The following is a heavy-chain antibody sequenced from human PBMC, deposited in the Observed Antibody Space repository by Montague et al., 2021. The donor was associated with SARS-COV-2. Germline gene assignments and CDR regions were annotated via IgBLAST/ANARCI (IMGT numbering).Heavy chain of an antibody. CDR1: GFTFSSYG. J-gene: IGHJ6*02. CDR2: IWYDGSNK. CDR3: AREDVYGGNSGGMDV. D-gene: IGHD4-23*01. Sequence: SRSISFAASGFTFSSYGMHWVRQAPGKGLEWVAVIWYDGSNKYYADSVKGRFTISRDNSKNTLYLQMNSLRAEDTAVYYCAREDVYGGNSGGMDVWGQGTTVTVSS. V-gene: IGHV3-33*01.